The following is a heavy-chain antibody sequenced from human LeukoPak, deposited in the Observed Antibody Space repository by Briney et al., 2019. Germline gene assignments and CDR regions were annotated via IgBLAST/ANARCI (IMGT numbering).Heavy chain of an antibody. CDR3: ARDLKPQWLVRSGLHDAFDI. J-gene: IGHJ3*02. Sequence: GGSLRLSCAASGFTFSSYSMNWVRQAPGKGLEWVSYISSRSATIYYADSVKGRFTISRDNAKNSLYLQMNSLRAEDTAVYYCARDLKPQWLVRSGLHDAFDIWGQGTMVTVSS. CDR2: ISSRSATI. V-gene: IGHV3-48*01. D-gene: IGHD6-19*01. CDR1: GFTFSSYS.